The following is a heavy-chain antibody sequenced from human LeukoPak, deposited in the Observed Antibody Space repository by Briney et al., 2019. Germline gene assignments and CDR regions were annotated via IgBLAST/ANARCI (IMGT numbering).Heavy chain of an antibody. J-gene: IGHJ4*02. D-gene: IGHD3-22*01. CDR3: AKARDTMIVVLIDY. CDR1: GFPFSSYW. Sequence: GGSLRLSCVASGFPFSSYWMTWVRQAPGKGLEWVANIKQDGSKKSYVDSVKGRFTISRDNSKNTLYLQMNSLRAEDTAVYYCAKARDTMIVVLIDYWGQGTLVTVSS. CDR2: IKQDGSKK. V-gene: IGHV3-7*03.